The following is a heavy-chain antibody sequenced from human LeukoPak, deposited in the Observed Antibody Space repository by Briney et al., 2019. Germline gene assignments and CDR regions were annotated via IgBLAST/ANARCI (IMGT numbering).Heavy chain of an antibody. CDR2: IYYSGST. Sequence: PSETLSLTCTVSGGSISSSSYYGGWFRQPPGEGLGWIGSIYYSGSTYYNPSLKSRVTISVDTSKNQFSLKLSSVTAADTAVYYCAGGRGYRRGFFDYWGQGTLVTVSS. D-gene: IGHD5-18*01. CDR1: GGSISSSSYY. CDR3: AGGRGYRRGFFDY. J-gene: IGHJ4*02. V-gene: IGHV4-39*07.